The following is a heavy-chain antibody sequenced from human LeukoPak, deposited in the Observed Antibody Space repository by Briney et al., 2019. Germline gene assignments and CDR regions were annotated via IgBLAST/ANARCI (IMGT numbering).Heavy chain of an antibody. D-gene: IGHD3-10*01. Sequence: PGGSLRLSCAGSGFTLSNSWMGWVRQAPGKGLEWVSVISASGVSTYYGDSVKGRFTISRDNSKNTLHLQMNSLRAEDTAVYYCARDHLGDSYSDFWGQGTLVTVSS. CDR3: ARDHLGDSYSDF. V-gene: IGHV3-23*01. J-gene: IGHJ4*02. CDR1: GFTLSNSW. CDR2: ISASGVST.